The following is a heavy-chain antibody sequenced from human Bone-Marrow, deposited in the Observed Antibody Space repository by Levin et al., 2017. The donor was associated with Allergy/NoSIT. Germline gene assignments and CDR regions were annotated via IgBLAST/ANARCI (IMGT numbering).Heavy chain of an antibody. J-gene: IGHJ4*02. CDR3: ARVNPLDYGDYYFDY. V-gene: IGHV4-30-4*01. D-gene: IGHD4-17*01. Sequence: PSETLSLTCDSISRGDYYWSWIRQPPGKGLEWIGYIYYSGITYYNPSLKSRVIISVDTSQSQFSLRLSSVTAADTAVYYCARVNPLDYGDYYFDYWGQGKPVTVSS. CDR1: DSISRGDYY. CDR2: IYYSGIT.